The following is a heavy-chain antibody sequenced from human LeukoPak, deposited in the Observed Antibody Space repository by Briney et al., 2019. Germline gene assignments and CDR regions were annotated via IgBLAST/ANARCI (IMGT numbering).Heavy chain of an antibody. CDR3: ARDSRDNFDY. CDR1: GGSISSSSYY. V-gene: IGHV4-39*07. Sequence: SETLSLTCTVSGGSISSSSYYWGWIRQPPGKGLEWIGSIYYSGSTYYNPSLKSRVTISVDTSKNQFSLKLSSVTAADTAVYYCARDSRDNFDYWGQGTLVTVSS. J-gene: IGHJ4*02. CDR2: IYYSGST.